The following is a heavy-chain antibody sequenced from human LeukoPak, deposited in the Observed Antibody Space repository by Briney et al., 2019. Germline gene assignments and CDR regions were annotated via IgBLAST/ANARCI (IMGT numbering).Heavy chain of an antibody. Sequence: ASVKVSCKASGYTFTSYAMHWVRQAPGQRLEWMGWINAGNGNTKYSQKFQGRVTITRDTSASTAYMELSSLRSEDTAVYYCAGSLVGPKHDYYYGMDVWGQGTTVTVSS. J-gene: IGHJ6*02. CDR2: INAGNGNT. V-gene: IGHV1-3*01. CDR1: GYTFTSYA. CDR3: AGSLVGPKHDYYYGMDV. D-gene: IGHD1-26*01.